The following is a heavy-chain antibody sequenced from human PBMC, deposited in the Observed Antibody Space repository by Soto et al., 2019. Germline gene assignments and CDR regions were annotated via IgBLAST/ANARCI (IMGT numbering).Heavy chain of an antibody. V-gene: IGHV3-21*01. Sequence: EVQLVESGGGLVKPGGSLRLSCAASGFTFSSYSMNWVRQAPGKGLEWVSSISSSSSYIYYADSVKGRFTISRDNAKNSLYLQMNSLRAEDTAVYFWAREEDDSSWYYHYYFDYWGQGTLVTVSS. CDR3: AREEDDSSWYYHYYFDY. CDR2: ISSSSSYI. J-gene: IGHJ4*02. CDR1: GFTFSSYS. D-gene: IGHD3-22*01.